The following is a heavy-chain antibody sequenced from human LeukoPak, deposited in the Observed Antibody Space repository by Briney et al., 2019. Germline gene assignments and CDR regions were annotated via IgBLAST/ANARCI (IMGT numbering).Heavy chain of an antibody. CDR3: ARGAHSGPVDYYYYMDV. CDR2: TRNKANSYTT. V-gene: IGHV3-72*01. J-gene: IGHJ6*03. Sequence: WGSLRLSCAASGFTFSDHYMDWVRQAPGKGLEWVGRTRNKANSYTTEYAASVKGRFTISRDDSKNSLYLQMNSLKTEDTAVYYCARGAHSGPVDYYYYMDVWGKGTTVTISS. CDR1: GFTFSDHY. D-gene: IGHD5-12*01.